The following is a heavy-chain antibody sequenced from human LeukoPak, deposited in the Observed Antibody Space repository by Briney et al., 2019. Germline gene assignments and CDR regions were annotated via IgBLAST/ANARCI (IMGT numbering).Heavy chain of an antibody. CDR3: ARGHIAPQRQFIARRGLRTVSRFDP. V-gene: IGHV4-59*01. CDR2: MCSSDNA. CDR1: SGSLSNYY. Sequence: SETLSLTCTVSSGSLSNYYWTWIRQSPGKGLEWIASMCSSDNANINPSLQGRVTISLDTSNHQLSLKMTSVISADTAVYYCARGHIAPQRQFIARRGLRTVSRFDPWGQGTLV. D-gene: IGHD6-25*01. J-gene: IGHJ5*02.